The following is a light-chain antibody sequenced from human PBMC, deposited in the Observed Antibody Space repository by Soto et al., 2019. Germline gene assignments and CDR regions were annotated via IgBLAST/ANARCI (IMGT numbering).Light chain of an antibody. V-gene: IGKV2D-29*02. Sequence: DIVMTQSPLSLPVTPGEPACISCRSSHSLLHITGETFLFWYLQKPGQSPQLLIYEVSTRVSGVPDRFSGSGSGTDFTLEISRVETDDVGIYYCMQSTQLPPTFGQGTRLEIK. CDR2: EVS. CDR3: MQSTQLPPT. CDR1: HSLLHITGETF. J-gene: IGKJ5*01.